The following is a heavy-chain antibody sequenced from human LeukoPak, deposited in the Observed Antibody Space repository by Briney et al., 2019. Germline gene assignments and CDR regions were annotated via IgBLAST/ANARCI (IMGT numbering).Heavy chain of an antibody. CDR1: GFTFSDYS. CDR2: ISSSSSTI. Sequence: GGSQRLSCAASGFTFSDYSMNWVRQAPGKGLEWVSYISSSSSTIYYADSVKGRFAISRDNAKNSLYLQMNSLRDEDTAVYYCARRWDYDILTGYMHYYGMDVWGQGTTVTVSS. J-gene: IGHJ6*02. CDR3: ARRWDYDILTGYMHYYGMDV. V-gene: IGHV3-48*02. D-gene: IGHD3-9*01.